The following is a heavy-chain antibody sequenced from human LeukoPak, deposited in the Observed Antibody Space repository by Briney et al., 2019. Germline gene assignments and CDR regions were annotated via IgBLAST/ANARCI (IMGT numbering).Heavy chain of an antibody. CDR3: TARGVDYYGSGSYSDY. CDR2: IYPGDSDT. CDR1: GYRFTSYW. J-gene: IGHJ4*02. Sequence: PGESLKISCKGSGYRFTSYWIGWVRQMPGKGLEWMGIIYPGDSDTRYSPSFQGQVTISADKSISTAYLQWSSLKASDTAMYYCTARGVDYYGSGSYSDYWGQGTLVTVSS. D-gene: IGHD3-10*01. V-gene: IGHV5-51*01.